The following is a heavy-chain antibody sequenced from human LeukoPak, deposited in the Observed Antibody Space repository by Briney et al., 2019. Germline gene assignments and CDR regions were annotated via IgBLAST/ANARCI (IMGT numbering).Heavy chain of an antibody. V-gene: IGHV3-48*03. Sequence: PGGSLRLSCAASGFTFSSYEMNWVRQAPGKGLEWVSYISSSGSTIYYADSVKGRFTISRDNAKNSLYLQMNSLRAEDTAVYYCARDSYYSDSHSGMDVWGQGTTVTVSS. D-gene: IGHD3-22*01. CDR2: ISSSGSTI. CDR3: ARDSYYSDSHSGMDV. CDR1: GFTFSSYE. J-gene: IGHJ6*02.